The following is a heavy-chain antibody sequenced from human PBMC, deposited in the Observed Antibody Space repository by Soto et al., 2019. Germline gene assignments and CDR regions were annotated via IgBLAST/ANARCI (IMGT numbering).Heavy chain of an antibody. J-gene: IGHJ5*02. CDR2: IYYSGST. Sequence: SETLSLTCTVSGGPISSYYWSWIRQPPGKGLEWIGYIYYSGSTNYNPSLKSRVTISVDTSKNQFSLKLSSVTAADTAVYYCARHFLVLRYFDWDENWFDPWGQGTLVTVSS. CDR1: GGPISSYY. V-gene: IGHV4-59*08. CDR3: ARHFLVLRYFDWDENWFDP. D-gene: IGHD3-9*01.